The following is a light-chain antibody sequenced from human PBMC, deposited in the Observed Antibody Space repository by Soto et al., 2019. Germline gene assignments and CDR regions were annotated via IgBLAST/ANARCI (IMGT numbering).Light chain of an antibody. CDR3: QQRSNWPRYT. CDR2: DAY. CDR1: QSVSSY. V-gene: IGKV3-11*01. Sequence: EIVLTQSPATLSLSPGERATLSCRASQSVSSYLAWYQQKPGQAPRLLIYDAYNRATGIPARFSGSWSVTNLTLSISSLEPEDFAVYYCQQRSNWPRYTFGQGTKREIK. J-gene: IGKJ2*01.